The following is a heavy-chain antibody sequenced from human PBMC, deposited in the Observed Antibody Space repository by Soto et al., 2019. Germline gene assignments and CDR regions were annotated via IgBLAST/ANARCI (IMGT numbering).Heavy chain of an antibody. J-gene: IGHJ4*02. CDR3: ARERFQWGFDY. CDR2: ISYDGKNK. CDR1: GFTFSNYA. V-gene: IGHV3-30*04. D-gene: IGHD3-3*01. Sequence: QVHLVESGGDVVQPGRSLRLSCAASGFTFSNYAIHWVRQAPGRGLEWVAVISYDGKNKYYADSVKGRFTISRDNSKNTLYLQMNSLRAEDTAVYYWARERFQWGFDYWGQGTLVTVSS.